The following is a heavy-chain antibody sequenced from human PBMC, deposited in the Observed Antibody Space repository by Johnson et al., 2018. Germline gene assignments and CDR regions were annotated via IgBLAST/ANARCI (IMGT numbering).Heavy chain of an antibody. J-gene: IGHJ1*01. CDR1: GFTFDDYA. Sequence: VQLVESGGGLVQPGRSLRLSCAASGFTFDDYAMHWVRQAPGKGLEWVSGISWNGGSIGYADSVKGRFTISSDNAKNSLYLQMNRLRAEDTALYYCAKAPGGWCGEGAEYFKHWGQGTLVTVSS. CDR3: AKAPGGWCGEGAEYFKH. V-gene: IGHV3-9*01. CDR2: ISWNGGSI. D-gene: IGHD2-21*01.